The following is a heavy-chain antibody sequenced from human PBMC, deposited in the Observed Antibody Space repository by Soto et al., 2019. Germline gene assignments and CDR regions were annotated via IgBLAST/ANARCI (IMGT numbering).Heavy chain of an antibody. CDR3: ATGRGVRGVVVPTYYDYGLDV. D-gene: IGHD3-10*01. J-gene: IGHJ6*02. CDR2: INHGGSN. CDR1: GGSLSRYY. Sequence: SETLSLTCAVYGGSLSRYYWSWIRQPPGKGLEWIGEINHGGSNNYNPSLKSRVTISVDTSKNQFSLKLTSVTAADTAVYYCATGRGVRGVVVPTYYDYGLDVGGQGTTVT. V-gene: IGHV4-34*01.